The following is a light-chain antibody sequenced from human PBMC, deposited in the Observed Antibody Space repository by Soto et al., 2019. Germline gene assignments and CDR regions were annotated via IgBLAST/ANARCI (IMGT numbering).Light chain of an antibody. J-gene: IGKJ1*01. CDR2: GAS. CDR3: QQYNNWPPGWT. CDR1: QSVTST. V-gene: IGKV3-15*01. Sequence: EIELTQSPGTLSLSPGERATLSCRASQSVTSTYLAWYQQRPGQAPRLLIYGASTRATGIPARFSGSGSGTEFTLTISSLQSEDFAVYYCQQYNNWPPGWTFGQGTKVDIK.